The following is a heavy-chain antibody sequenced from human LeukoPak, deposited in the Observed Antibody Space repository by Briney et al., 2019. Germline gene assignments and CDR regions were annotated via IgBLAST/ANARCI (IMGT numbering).Heavy chain of an antibody. CDR2: ILGSGRST. D-gene: IGHD7-27*01. CDR1: GFTFSSYA. V-gene: IGHV3-23*01. Sequence: PGGSLRLSCAASGFTFSSYAVSWVRQAPGKGLEWVSAILGSGRSTYYADSVKDQFTISRDKSKNTLYLQMNSLRAEDTAVYYCATRMTNWGFDYWGQGTLVTVSS. CDR3: ATRMTNWGFDY. J-gene: IGHJ4*02.